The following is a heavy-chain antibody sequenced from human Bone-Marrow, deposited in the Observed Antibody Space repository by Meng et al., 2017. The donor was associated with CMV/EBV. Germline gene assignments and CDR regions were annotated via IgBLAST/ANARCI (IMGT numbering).Heavy chain of an antibody. CDR2: IIPIFGTA. J-gene: IGHJ6*02. CDR1: GGTFSSYA. CDR3: ASLPRHRYYYYYGMDV. V-gene: IGHV1-69*05. Sequence: SVKVSCKASGGTFSSYAISWVRQAPGQGLEWMGGIIPIFGTANYAQKFQGRVTITTDESTSTAYVELSSLRSEDTAVYYCASLPRHRYYYYYGMDVWGQGTTVTVSS.